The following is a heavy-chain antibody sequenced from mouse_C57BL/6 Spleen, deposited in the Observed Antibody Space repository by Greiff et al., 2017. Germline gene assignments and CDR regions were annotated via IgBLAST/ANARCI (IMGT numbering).Heavy chain of an antibody. J-gene: IGHJ4*01. V-gene: IGHV5-4*01. CDR2: ISDGGSYT. Sequence: LVVESGGGLVKPGGSLKLSCAASGFTFSSYAMSWVRQTPEKRLEWVATISDGGSYTYYPDNVKGRFTISRDNAKNNLYLQMSHLKSEDTAMYYCARDLDYWGQGTSVTVSS. CDR3: ARDLDY. CDR1: GFTFSSYA.